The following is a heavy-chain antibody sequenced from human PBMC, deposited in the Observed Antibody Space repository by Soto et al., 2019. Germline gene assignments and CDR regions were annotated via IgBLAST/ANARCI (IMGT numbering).Heavy chain of an antibody. CDR1: GFTFSTFA. D-gene: IGHD4-17*01. J-gene: IGHJ2*01. CDR3: AKGGLLNGDYNWYFDL. CDR2: ISCRGGVT. Sequence: DVQLLESGGGLVQPGGSLRLSCAASGFTFSTFAMSWVRQAPGKGLEWVSAISCRGGVTYYADSVKGRFTISRDNSKHTLFLQMTSLRAEDTAMYYCAKGGLLNGDYNWYFDLWGRGTQVTVSS. V-gene: IGHV3-23*01.